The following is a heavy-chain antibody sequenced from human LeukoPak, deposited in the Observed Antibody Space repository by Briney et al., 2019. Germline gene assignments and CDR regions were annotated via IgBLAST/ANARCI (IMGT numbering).Heavy chain of an antibody. CDR1: GDSISGSSSY. CDR2: IHYSGST. D-gene: IGHD3-3*01. V-gene: IGHV4-39*07. J-gene: IGHJ4*02. CDR3: ARRPLRFLEWLPREYFDY. Sequence: SETLSLTCTVSGDSISGSSSYWGWIRQPPGKGLYWIGNIHYSGSTNYNPSLKSRVTISVDTSKDQFSLRLSSVTAADTAVYYCARRPLRFLEWLPREYFDYWGQGTLVTVSS.